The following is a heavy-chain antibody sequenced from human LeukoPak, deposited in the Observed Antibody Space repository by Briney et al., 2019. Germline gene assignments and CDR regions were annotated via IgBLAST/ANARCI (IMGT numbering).Heavy chain of an antibody. J-gene: IGHJ4*02. CDR2: ISSSSSYI. D-gene: IGHD5-24*01. V-gene: IGHV3-21*01. CDR1: GFTFSSYR. Sequence: GGSLRLSCAASGFTFSSYRMNWVRQAPGKGLEWVSSISSSSSYIYYADSVKGRFTISRDNAKNSLYLQMNSLRAEDTAVYYCARGGRWLQCDYWGQGTLVTVSS. CDR3: ARGGRWLQCDY.